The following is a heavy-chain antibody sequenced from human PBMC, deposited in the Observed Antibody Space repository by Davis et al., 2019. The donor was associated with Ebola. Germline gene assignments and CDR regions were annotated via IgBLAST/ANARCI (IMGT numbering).Heavy chain of an antibody. CDR1: GFTVSSNY. Sequence: ESLKISCVASGFTVSSNYMSWIRQPPGKGLEWIGYMFSSGNAKYNPSLKSRVTMSLDTSRNQVALKLNSVTAADTAVYYCARWDLGYFDYWGQGILVTVSS. CDR2: MFSSGNA. CDR3: ARWDLGYFDY. V-gene: IGHV4-59*08. D-gene: IGHD1-26*01. J-gene: IGHJ4*02.